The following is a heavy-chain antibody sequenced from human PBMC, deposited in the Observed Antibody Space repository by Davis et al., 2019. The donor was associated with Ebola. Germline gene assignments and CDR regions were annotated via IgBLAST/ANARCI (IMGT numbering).Heavy chain of an antibody. Sequence: PGGSLRLSCTVSGGSISSHYWTWIRQPPGKELEWIGYIYYSGSTNYNPSLKSRVTISVDKSKNQFSLKLRSVTAADTALYYCSERGSSVWGQGALVTVSS. CDR2: IYYSGST. CDR1: GGSISSHY. J-gene: IGHJ4*02. V-gene: IGHV4-59*11. D-gene: IGHD3-10*01. CDR3: SERGSSV.